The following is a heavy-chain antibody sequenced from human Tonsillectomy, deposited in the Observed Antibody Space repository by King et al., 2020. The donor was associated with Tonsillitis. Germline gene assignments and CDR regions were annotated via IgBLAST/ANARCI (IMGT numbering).Heavy chain of an antibody. CDR3: ARELKNVDFWSGYYTNYFDY. CDR1: GGSISSSSYY. CDR2: TYYTGST. Sequence: QLQESGPGLVKPSETLSLTCTVSGGSISSSSYYWGWIRQPPGKGLEWIGATYYTGSTYYNPSLKSRVTISGDTSENQFSLELTSVTAADTAAYYCARELKNVDFWSGYYTNYFDYWGQGALVIVSS. J-gene: IGHJ4*02. V-gene: IGHV4-39*07. D-gene: IGHD3-3*01.